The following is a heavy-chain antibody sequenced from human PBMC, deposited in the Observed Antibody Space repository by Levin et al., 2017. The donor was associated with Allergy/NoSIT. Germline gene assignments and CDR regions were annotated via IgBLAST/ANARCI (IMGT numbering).Heavy chain of an antibody. CDR2: INDGGSPT. D-gene: IGHD2-8*02. CDR1: GFTFETYG. CDR3: ARGLYDY. Sequence: PGGSLRLSCAASGFTFETYGMNWVRQAPGKGLEWVSHINDGGSPTYYADPVKGRFTISRDNAKKSLYLQLSSLRVEDTAVYYCARGLYDYWGQGALVTVSS. V-gene: IGHV3-48*04. J-gene: IGHJ4*02.